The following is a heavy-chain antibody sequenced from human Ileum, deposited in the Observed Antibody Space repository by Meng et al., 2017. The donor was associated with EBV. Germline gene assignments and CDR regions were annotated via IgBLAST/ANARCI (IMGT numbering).Heavy chain of an antibody. CDR2: MYPTGPT. CDR3: VRGGTYYLSY. CDR1: GGSISSDYW. J-gene: IGHJ4*02. Sequence: QVPLQESAPGRVKPSETLSLTGAISGGSISSDYWWSWVRHSPEKGLEWIGEMYPTGPTYYNPSLKGRVSISIDKSKNQLSLKLNSVTAADTAVYYCVRGGTYYLSYWGQGSLVTVSS. D-gene: IGHD1-26*01. V-gene: IGHV4-4*02.